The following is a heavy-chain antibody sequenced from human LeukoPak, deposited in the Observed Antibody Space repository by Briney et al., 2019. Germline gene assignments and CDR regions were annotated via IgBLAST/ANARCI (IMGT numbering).Heavy chain of an antibody. CDR2: AKNKVNSYTT. J-gene: IGHJ3*02. Sequence: RPGGSLRLSCAASGFIFSDHYMDWVRQAPGKGLEWVGRAKNKVNSYTTIYAASVKGRFTISRDDSKNSLYLQMNSLRAEDTAVYYCAKDGAARPHPDAFDIWGQGTMVTVSS. CDR1: GFIFSDHY. D-gene: IGHD6-6*01. CDR3: AKDGAARPHPDAFDI. V-gene: IGHV3-72*01.